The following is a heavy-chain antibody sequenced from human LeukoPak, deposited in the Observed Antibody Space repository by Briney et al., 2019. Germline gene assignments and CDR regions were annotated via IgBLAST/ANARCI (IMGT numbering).Heavy chain of an antibody. D-gene: IGHD1-26*01. CDR3: AKERIVGVPDY. J-gene: IGHJ4*02. CDR1: GFTFSSYG. CDR2: ISYDGSNK. Sequence: GGSLRLSCAASGFTFSSYGMHWVRQAPGKGLEWVAVISYDGSNKYYADSVKGRFTISRDNSKNTLYLQMNSLRAEDTAVYYCAKERIVGVPDYWGQGTLVTVSS. V-gene: IGHV3-30*18.